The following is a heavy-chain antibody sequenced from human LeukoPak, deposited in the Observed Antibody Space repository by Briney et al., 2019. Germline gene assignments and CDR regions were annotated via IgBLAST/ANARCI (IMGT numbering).Heavy chain of an antibody. Sequence: GGSLRLSCAASGFTFRIYAMTWVRQAPGKGLEWVSAISGSGTSTYYADSVKGRFTISRDNSKNTLYLQMNSLRAEDTAVYYCAKDRECSGGSCYFDYWGQGTLVTVSS. D-gene: IGHD2-15*01. V-gene: IGHV3-23*01. CDR2: ISGSGTST. J-gene: IGHJ4*02. CDR1: GFTFRIYA. CDR3: AKDRECSGGSCYFDY.